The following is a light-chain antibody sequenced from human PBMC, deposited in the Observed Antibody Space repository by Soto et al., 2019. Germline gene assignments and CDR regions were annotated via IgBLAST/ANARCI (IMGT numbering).Light chain of an antibody. CDR3: QQYGSSLRT. CDR1: QSVSSSY. Sequence: EILLTQSPVTLALSPGERATLSCRASQSVSSSYLAWYQQKPGQAPRLLIYGASSRATGIPDRFSGSGSGTDFTLTISRLEPEDFAVYYCQQYGSSLRTFGQGTKVDIK. J-gene: IGKJ1*01. V-gene: IGKV3-20*01. CDR2: GAS.